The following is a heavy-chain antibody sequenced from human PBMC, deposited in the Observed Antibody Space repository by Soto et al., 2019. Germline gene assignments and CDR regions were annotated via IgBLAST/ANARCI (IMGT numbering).Heavy chain of an antibody. J-gene: IGHJ4*02. V-gene: IGHV1-2*02. Sequence: QVQLVQSGAEVKKPGASVKVSCKASGYTFTGYYMHWVRQAPGQGLEWMGWINPNSGGTNYAQKFQGRVTMTRDTSISTAYMELSRLRSDDTAVYYCARDQRGGKPATPFDYWGQGTLVTVSS. CDR3: ARDQRGGKPATPFDY. CDR1: GYTFTGYY. CDR2: INPNSGGT. D-gene: IGHD2-15*01.